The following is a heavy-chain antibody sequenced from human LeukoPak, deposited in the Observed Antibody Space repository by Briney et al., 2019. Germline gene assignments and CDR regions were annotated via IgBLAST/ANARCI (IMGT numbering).Heavy chain of an antibody. Sequence: GSVKVSCKASGYTFTNYYMHWVRQAPGQGLEWMGIINPSGASTSYAQKFQGRVTMTRDTSTSTVYMELSSLRSEDTAVYYCARARVVVTATPSDHWGQGTLVTVSS. J-gene: IGHJ4*02. D-gene: IGHD2-21*02. CDR2: INPSGAST. CDR3: ARARVVVTATPSDH. V-gene: IGHV1-46*01. CDR1: GYTFTNYY.